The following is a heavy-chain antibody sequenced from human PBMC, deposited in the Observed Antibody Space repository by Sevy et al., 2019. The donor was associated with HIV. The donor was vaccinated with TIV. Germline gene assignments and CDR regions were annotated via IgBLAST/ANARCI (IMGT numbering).Heavy chain of an antibody. CDR1: GYTFISYA. CDR2: INAAGGNT. J-gene: IGHJ6*02. CDR3: ARRGTGLDYYYGMDV. V-gene: IGHV1-3*01. Sequence: ASVKVSCKASGYTFISYAIHWVRQAPGQGLQWMGGINAAGGNTKYSQNFQGRVTFSTDTSANTAYMELSSLRSEDTAVYYCARRGTGLDYYYGMDVWGQGTTVTVSS. D-gene: IGHD1-1*01.